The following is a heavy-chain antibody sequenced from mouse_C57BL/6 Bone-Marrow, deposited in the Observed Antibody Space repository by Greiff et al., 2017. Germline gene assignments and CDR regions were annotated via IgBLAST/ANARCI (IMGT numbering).Heavy chain of an antibody. CDR1: GYSITSGYY. J-gene: IGHJ2*01. Sequence: DVKLQESGPGLVKPSQSLSLTCSVTGYSITSGYYWNWIRQFPGNKLEWMGYISYDGSNNYNPSLKNRISITRDTSKNQFFLKLNSVTTEDTATYYCAREVSYGGQGTTLTVSS. CDR3: AREVSY. D-gene: IGHD6-2*01. V-gene: IGHV3-6*01. CDR2: ISYDGSN.